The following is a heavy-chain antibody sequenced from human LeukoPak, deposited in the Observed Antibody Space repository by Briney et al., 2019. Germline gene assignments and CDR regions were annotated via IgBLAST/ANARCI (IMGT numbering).Heavy chain of an antibody. V-gene: IGHV3-30*18. CDR1: GFTFSSYG. D-gene: IGHD2-15*01. CDR2: ISYDGSNK. CDR3: AKGGPDY. J-gene: IGHJ4*02. Sequence: HPGGSLRLSCAASGFTFSSYGMHWVRQAPGKGLEWVAVISYDGSNKYYADSVKGRFTISRDNSKNTLYLQMNSLRAEDTAVYYCAKGGPDYWGQGTLVTVSS.